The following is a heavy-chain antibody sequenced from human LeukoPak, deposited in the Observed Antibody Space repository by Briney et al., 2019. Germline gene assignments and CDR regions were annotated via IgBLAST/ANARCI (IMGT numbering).Heavy chain of an antibody. CDR1: GFTFSTHW. V-gene: IGHV3-7*01. Sequence: GGSLRLSCAASGFTFSTHWMTWVRQAPGKGLEWVANIKQDGSDKYYVDSVKGRFSISRDNAENSLFLEMNSLRAEDTAVYYCARVDFWSGCLGYGAFDMWGQGTMVTVSS. CDR3: ARVDFWSGCLGYGAFDM. D-gene: IGHD3-3*01. J-gene: IGHJ3*02. CDR2: IKQDGSDK.